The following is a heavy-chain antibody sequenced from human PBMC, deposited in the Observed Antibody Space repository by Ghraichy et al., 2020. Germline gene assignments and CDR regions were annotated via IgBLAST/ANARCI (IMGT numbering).Heavy chain of an antibody. CDR1: GGSISSYY. V-gene: IGHV4-59*08. CDR2: IYYSGST. CDR3: ARHKAHSGSPTEAFDI. J-gene: IGHJ3*02. D-gene: IGHD1-26*01. Sequence: SETLSLTCTVSGGSISSYYWSWIRQPPGKGLEWIGYIYYSGSTNYNPSLKSRVTISVDTSKNQFSLKLSSVTAADTAVYYCARHKAHSGSPTEAFDIWGQGTMVTVSS.